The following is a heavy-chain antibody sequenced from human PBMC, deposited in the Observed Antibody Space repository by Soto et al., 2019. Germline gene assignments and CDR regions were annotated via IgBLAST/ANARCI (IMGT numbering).Heavy chain of an antibody. CDR1: GGSISSGGYY. Sequence: QVQLQESGPGLVKPSQTLSLTCTVSGGSISSGGYYWSWIRQHPGKGLEWIGYIYYSGSTYYNPSLXXXXTXSVXXXXXXFXLKLXXXTAXXXXXXXXXXXXXXXDLYYY. CDR2: IYYSGST. CDR3: XXXXXXXDLYYY. J-gene: IGHJ6*01. V-gene: IGHV4-31*01.